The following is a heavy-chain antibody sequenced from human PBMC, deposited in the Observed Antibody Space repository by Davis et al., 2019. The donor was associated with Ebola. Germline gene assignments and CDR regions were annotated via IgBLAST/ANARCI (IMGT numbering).Heavy chain of an antibody. CDR2: IYHSGST. CDR3: ARVASYGDYFDY. V-gene: IGHV4-30-2*01. J-gene: IGHJ4*02. CDR1: GGSISSGGYS. Sequence: SETLSLTCAVSGGSISSGGYSWSWIRQPPGKGLEWIGYIYHSGSTYYNPSLKSRVTISVDRSKNQFSLKLSSVTAVDTAVYYCARVASYGDYFDYWGLGTLVTVSS. D-gene: IGHD5-18*01.